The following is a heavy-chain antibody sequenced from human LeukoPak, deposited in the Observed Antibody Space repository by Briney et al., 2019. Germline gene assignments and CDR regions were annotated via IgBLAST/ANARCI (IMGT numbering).Heavy chain of an antibody. CDR3: ARESNWAYYFDY. D-gene: IGHD1-1*01. Sequence: ASVKVSCKASGYTFTSYGISWVRQAPGQGLEWMGWSSTYNSDTKYAQSLQGRVTTTTDTSTNTAYMELRDLRSDDTAVYYCARESNWAYYFDYWGQGTLV. CDR1: GYTFTSYG. V-gene: IGHV1-18*01. J-gene: IGHJ4*02. CDR2: SSTYNSDT.